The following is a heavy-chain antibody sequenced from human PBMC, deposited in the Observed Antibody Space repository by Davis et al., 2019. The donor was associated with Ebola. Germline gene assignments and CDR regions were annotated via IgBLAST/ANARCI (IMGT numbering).Heavy chain of an antibody. CDR3: ARGLTGDSFDY. Sequence: PGGSLRLSCAASGFTFSSYAMHWVRQAPGKGLEWVAVISYDGSNKYYADSVKGRFTISRDNSKNTLYLQMNSLRAEDTAVYYCARGLTGDSFDYWGQGTLVTVSS. CDR1: GFTFSSYA. J-gene: IGHJ4*02. V-gene: IGHV3-30-3*01. CDR2: ISYDGSNK. D-gene: IGHD7-27*01.